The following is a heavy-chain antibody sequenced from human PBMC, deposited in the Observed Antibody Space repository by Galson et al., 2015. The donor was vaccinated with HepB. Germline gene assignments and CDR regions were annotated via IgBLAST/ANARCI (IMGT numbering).Heavy chain of an antibody. CDR2: IGSKAKNYAA. J-gene: IGHJ4*02. V-gene: IGHV3-73*01. CDR3: SRHEDVIDY. Sequence: SLRLSCAASGFTFSDSPIHWVRQASGKGLEWVGQIGSKAKNYAAAYAASVKGGFTISRDDSKNTAYLQMNSLETEDTALYYCSRHEDVIDYWGQGTRVTVSS. CDR1: GFTFSDSP. D-gene: IGHD2-15*01.